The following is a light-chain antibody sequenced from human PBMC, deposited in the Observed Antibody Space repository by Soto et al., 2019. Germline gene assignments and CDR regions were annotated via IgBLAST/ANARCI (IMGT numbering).Light chain of an antibody. Sequence: AIQLTQSPSSLSASVGDRVTITCRASQGISSALAWYQQKPGKAPKLLISDASSLESGVPSRFSGSGSGTDFTLTSSSLQPEDFATYYCQQFNSYPITFGQGTRLEIK. CDR1: QGISSA. CDR2: DAS. J-gene: IGKJ5*01. CDR3: QQFNSYPIT. V-gene: IGKV1-13*02.